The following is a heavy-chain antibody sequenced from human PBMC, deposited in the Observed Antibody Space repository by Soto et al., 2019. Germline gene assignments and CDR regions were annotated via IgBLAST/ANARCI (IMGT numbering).Heavy chain of an antibody. Sequence: QVRLQESGPGLVKPSQTLSLTCTVSGGSISSGGYYWSGIRQHPGKGLEWIGNIYYSGSTYYNPSSKSRVTTPLDTSKNQCSRKLRSVTAADTAVYYWARADCSGGSCYSIARWFDPWGQGPLVTVSS. CDR1: GGSISSGGYY. D-gene: IGHD2-15*01. CDR2: IYYSGST. J-gene: IGHJ5*02. V-gene: IGHV4-31*03. CDR3: ARADCSGGSCYSIARWFDP.